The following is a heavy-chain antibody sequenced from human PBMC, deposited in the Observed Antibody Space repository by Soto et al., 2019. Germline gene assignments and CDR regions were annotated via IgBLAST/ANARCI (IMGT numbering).Heavy chain of an antibody. J-gene: IGHJ4*02. CDR1: GFTFSSYA. D-gene: IGHD3-3*01. CDR2: ISGSGGST. Sequence: GGSLRLSGAASGFTFSSYAMSWVRQAPGKGLEWVSAISGSGGSTYYADSVKGRFTISRDNSKNTLYLQMNSLRAEDTAVYYCAKDSRFLEWLLLAYWGQGTLVTVSS. CDR3: AKDSRFLEWLLLAY. V-gene: IGHV3-23*01.